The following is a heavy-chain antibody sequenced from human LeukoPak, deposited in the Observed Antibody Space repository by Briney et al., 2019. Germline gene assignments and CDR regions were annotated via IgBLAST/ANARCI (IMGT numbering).Heavy chain of an antibody. CDR2: INPQSGST. CDR3: AKGRHWDTTLDY. Sequence: ASVKVSCKASGYTFTVYYLHWVRQAPGQGLVWMAWINPQSGSTGYAQKFEGRVTMTRDMSISTVYMELSGLRSEDTAVYYCAKGRHWDTTLDYWGQGTLVTVSS. CDR1: GYTFTVYY. D-gene: IGHD1-1*01. J-gene: IGHJ4*02. V-gene: IGHV1-2*02.